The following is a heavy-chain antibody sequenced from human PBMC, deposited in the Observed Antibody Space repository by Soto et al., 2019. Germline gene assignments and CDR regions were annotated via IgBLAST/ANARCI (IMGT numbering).Heavy chain of an antibody. CDR1: GFTFSSYS. CDR3: ARDRRAYQLRVNPYYYYYMDV. CDR2: ISSSSSYI. J-gene: IGHJ6*03. V-gene: IGHV3-21*01. D-gene: IGHD2-2*01. Sequence: PGGSLRLSCAASGFTFSSYSMNWVRQAPGKGLEWVSSISSSSSYIYYADSVKGRFTISRDNAKNSLYLQMNSLRAEDTAVYYCARDRRAYQLRVNPYYYYYMDVWGKGTTVTVSS.